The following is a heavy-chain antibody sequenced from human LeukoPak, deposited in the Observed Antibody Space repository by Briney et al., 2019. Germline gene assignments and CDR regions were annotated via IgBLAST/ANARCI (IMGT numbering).Heavy chain of an antibody. CDR3: AAYSGSYPEYFQY. CDR2: ISSSSSYI. J-gene: IGHJ1*01. D-gene: IGHD1-26*01. CDR1: EFTFSTYS. Sequence: SGGSLRLSCVVSEFTFSTYSMNWVRQAPGKGLEWVSSISSSSSYIYYADSVKGRFTISRDNAKNSLYLQMNSLRAEDTAVYYCAAYSGSYPEYFQYWGQGSLVTVSS. V-gene: IGHV3-21*01.